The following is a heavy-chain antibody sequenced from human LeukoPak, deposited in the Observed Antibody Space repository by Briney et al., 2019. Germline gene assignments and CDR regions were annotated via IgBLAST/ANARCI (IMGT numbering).Heavy chain of an antibody. V-gene: IGHV4-59*01. CDR1: GGSISSYH. D-gene: IGHD5-18*01. J-gene: IGHJ4*02. CDR3: ARERYSYGTRYFDY. Sequence: SETLSLTCTVSGGSISSYHWSWIRQPPGKGLEWIGYIYYSGSTNYNPSLKSRVTISVDTSKNQFSLKLSSVTAADTAVYYCARERYSYGTRYFDYWGQGTLVTVSS. CDR2: IYYSGST.